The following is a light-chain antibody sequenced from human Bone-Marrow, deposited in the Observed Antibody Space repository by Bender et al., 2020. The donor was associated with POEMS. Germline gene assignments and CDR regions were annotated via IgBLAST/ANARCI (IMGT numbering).Light chain of an antibody. J-gene: IGLJ2*01. Sequence: QSALTQPASVSGSPGQSITISCTGTSSDVGSYNLVSWYQHHPHKAPKLIISEGSKRPSGVSNRFSGSKSGNTASLTISGLQAEDEADYYCSSYAGTNTMIFGGGTKLTVL. V-gene: IGLV2-23*01. CDR2: EGS. CDR1: SSDVGSYNL. CDR3: SSYAGTNTMI.